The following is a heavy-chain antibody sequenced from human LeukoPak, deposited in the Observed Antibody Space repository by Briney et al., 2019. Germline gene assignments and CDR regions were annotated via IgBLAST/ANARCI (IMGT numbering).Heavy chain of an antibody. CDR1: GYMFSSYT. CDR3: ASRPLSTQLRYFEN. CDR2: ISGDGGTT. D-gene: IGHD3-9*01. J-gene: IGHJ4*02. Sequence: GGSLRLSCATSGYMFSSYTMSWVRQAPGKGLEWVSIISGDGGTTFYADSVKGRFTISRDNYKNTLYLQMNSLRVDDTAVYYCASRPLSTQLRYFENWGQGTLVTVSS. V-gene: IGHV3-23*01.